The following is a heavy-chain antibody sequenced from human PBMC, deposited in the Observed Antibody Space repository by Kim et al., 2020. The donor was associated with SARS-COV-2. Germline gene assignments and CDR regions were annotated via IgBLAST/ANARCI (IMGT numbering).Heavy chain of an antibody. V-gene: IGHV3-13*04. D-gene: IGHD1-26*01. J-gene: IGHJ6*02. CDR1: GFTFSSYD. CDR3: ARAVSGSYFPAYYYYGMDV. CDR2: IGTTGDT. Sequence: GGSLRLSCAASGFTFSSYDIHWVRQATGKGLEWVSTIGTTGDTYYPGSVKGRFTISRENAKNSLYLQMNSLRAGDTAVYYCARAVSGSYFPAYYYYGMDVWGQGTTVPVSS.